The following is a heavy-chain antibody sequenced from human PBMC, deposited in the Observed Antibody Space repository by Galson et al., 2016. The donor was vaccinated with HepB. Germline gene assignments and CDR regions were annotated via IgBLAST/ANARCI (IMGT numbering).Heavy chain of an antibody. D-gene: IGHD1-26*01. J-gene: IGHJ3*02. V-gene: IGHV4-61*01. CDR3: ARDYRRGGGGSYNVLDI. CDR2: IDDSGTT. Sequence: SETLSLTCIVSGGSVNSATYLWTWIRQPPGKGLEWIGYIDDSGTTKYNPSLQSRAVTAIESSENQFSLKLTSGTAADTAVYYCARDYRRGGGGSYNVLDIWGQGTLVTVSS. CDR1: GGSVNSATYL.